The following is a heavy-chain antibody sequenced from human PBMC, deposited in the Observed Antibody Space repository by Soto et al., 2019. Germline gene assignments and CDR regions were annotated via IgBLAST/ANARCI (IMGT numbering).Heavy chain of an antibody. J-gene: IGHJ3*02. CDR2: IWYDGSNK. D-gene: IGHD4-17*01. CDR1: GFTFSSYG. CDR3: ARDTQGEYQTAFDI. Sequence: TGGSLRLSCAASGFTFSSYGMHWVRQAPGKGLEWVAVIWYDGSNKYYADSVKGRFTISRDNSKNTLYLQMNSLRAEDTAVYYCARDTQGEYQTAFDIWGQGTMVTVSS. V-gene: IGHV3-33*01.